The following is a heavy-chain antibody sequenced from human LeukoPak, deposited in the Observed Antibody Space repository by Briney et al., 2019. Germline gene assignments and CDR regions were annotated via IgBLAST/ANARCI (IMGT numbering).Heavy chain of an antibody. J-gene: IGHJ4*02. Sequence: ASVKVSCKASGYTFTGYYMHWVRQAPGQGLVWMGWINPNSGGTNYAQKFQGRVTMTRDTSISTAYMELSRLRSDDTAVYYCAREGYYYDSSGSDYWGQGTLVTVSS. CDR3: AREGYYYDSSGSDY. CDR1: GYTFTGYY. V-gene: IGHV1-2*02. D-gene: IGHD3-22*01. CDR2: INPNSGGT.